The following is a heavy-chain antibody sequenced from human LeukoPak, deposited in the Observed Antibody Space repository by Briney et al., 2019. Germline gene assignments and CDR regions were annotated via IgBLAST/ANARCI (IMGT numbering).Heavy chain of an antibody. Sequence: PGGSLRLSCAASGFTFSSYGMHCVRQAPGKGLEWVAVISYDGSNKYYVDSVKGRFTISRDNSKKMLYLQMNSLRAEDTAVYYCAKPYDSSGQYYFDYWGQGTRVTVSS. J-gene: IGHJ4*02. CDR2: ISYDGSNK. CDR3: AKPYDSSGQYYFDY. CDR1: GFTFSSYG. V-gene: IGHV3-30*18. D-gene: IGHD3-22*01.